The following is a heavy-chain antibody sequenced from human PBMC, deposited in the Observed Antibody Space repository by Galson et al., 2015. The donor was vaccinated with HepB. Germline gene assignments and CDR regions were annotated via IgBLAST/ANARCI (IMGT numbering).Heavy chain of an antibody. D-gene: IGHD5-12*01. J-gene: IGHJ4*02. V-gene: IGHV2-5*02. CDR1: GFSLSTSGEG. Sequence: PALVKPTQTLTVTYSFSGFSLSTSGEGVGWLRQPPGKALEWLALIFWDDDKRYRPSLESRLTVTKDTSKNQVVLTMTNMDPVDSATYYCVHRREPGYGGYDRGGAFAYWGQGTLVTVSS. CDR3: VHRREPGYGGYDRGGAFAY. CDR2: IFWDDDK.